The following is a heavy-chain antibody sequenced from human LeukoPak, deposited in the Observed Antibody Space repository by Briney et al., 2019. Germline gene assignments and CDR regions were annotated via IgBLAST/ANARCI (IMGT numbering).Heavy chain of an antibody. V-gene: IGHV4-39*01. D-gene: IGHD3-10*01. Sequence: SETLSLTCTVSGGPISSSSYYWGWIRQPPGKGLEWIGSIYSSGSTYYNPSLKSRVTISVDTSKNQFSLNLSSVPASDTAVYYCARRGGSGRSFDYWGQGILVTVSS. CDR1: GGPISSSSYY. J-gene: IGHJ4*02. CDR2: IYSSGST. CDR3: ARRGGSGRSFDY.